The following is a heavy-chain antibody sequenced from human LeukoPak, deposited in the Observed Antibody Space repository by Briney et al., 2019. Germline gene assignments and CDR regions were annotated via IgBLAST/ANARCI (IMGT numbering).Heavy chain of an antibody. CDR1: GFTVSSNY. J-gene: IGHJ4*02. CDR3: ARGTSTVAATVDY. CDR2: IYSGGST. V-gene: IGHV3-66*01. D-gene: IGHD2-15*01. Sequence: PGGSLRLSCAASGFTVSSNYMSWVRQAPGKGLEWVSVIYSGGSTYYADSVKGRFTVSRDNSKNTLYLQMNSLRAEDTAVYYCARGTSTVAATVDYWGQGTLVTVSS.